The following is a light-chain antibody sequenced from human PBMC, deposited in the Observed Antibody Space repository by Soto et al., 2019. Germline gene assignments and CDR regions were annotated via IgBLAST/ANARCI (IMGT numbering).Light chain of an antibody. CDR2: GAS. J-gene: IGKJ4*01. Sequence: EIVMTQSPATLSVSPGERATISCRASQSVSSNLAWYQLKPGQAPSLLIYGASTRATGTPARLSASGSGTEFTLTISSLQSEDFAVYYCQQYDNWPQSFGGGTKVEIK. CDR1: QSVSSN. V-gene: IGKV3-15*01. CDR3: QQYDNWPQS.